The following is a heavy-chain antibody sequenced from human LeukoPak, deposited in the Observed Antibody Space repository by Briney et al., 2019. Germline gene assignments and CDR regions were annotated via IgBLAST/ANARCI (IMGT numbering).Heavy chain of an antibody. CDR1: GGSFSGYY. V-gene: IGHV4-34*01. CDR2: INHSGST. CDR3: ATSYCSSTSCCPQRPYYYYYYMDV. J-gene: IGHJ6*03. D-gene: IGHD2-2*01. Sequence: SETLSLTCAVYGGSFSGYYRSWIRQPPGKGLEWIGEINHSGSTNYNPSLKSRVTISVDTSKNQFSLKLSSVTAADTAVYYCATSYCSSTSCCPQRPYYYYYYMDVWGKGTTVTVSS.